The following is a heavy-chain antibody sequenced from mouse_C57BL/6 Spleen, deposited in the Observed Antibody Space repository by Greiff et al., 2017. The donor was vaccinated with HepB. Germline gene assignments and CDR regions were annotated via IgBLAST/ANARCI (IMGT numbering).Heavy chain of an antibody. D-gene: IGHD2-1*01. J-gene: IGHJ4*01. CDR3: ARGLKPLLRDFYYAMDY. V-gene: IGHV1-72*01. CDR2: IDPNSGGT. CDR1: GYTFTSYW. Sequence: VKPQQPGAELVKPGASVKLSCKASGYTFTSYWMHWVKQRPGRGLEWIGRIDPNSGGTKYNEKFKSKATLTVDKPSSTAYMQLSSLTSEDSAVYYCARGLKPLLRDFYYAMDYWGQGTSVTVSS.